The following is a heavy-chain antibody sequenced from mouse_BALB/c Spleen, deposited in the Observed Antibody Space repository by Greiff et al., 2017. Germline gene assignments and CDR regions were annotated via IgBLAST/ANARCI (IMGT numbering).Heavy chain of an antibody. Sequence: LQQPGSELVRPGASVKLSCKASGYTFTSYWMHWVKQRHGQGLEWIGNIYPGSGSTNYDEKFKSKGTLTVDTSSSTAYMHLSSLTSEDSAVYYCMVTGGFAYWGQGTLVTVSA. V-gene: IGHV1S22*01. J-gene: IGHJ3*01. CDR2: IYPGSGST. D-gene: IGHD2-2*01. CDR3: MVTGGFAY. CDR1: GYTFTSYW.